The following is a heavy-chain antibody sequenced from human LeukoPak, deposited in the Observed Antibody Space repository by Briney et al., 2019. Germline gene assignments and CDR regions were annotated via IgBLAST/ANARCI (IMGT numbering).Heavy chain of an antibody. CDR2: IWPRDSST. V-gene: IGHV5-51*03. CDR1: GYSFTNYW. Sequence: PGESLKISCKGSGYSFTNYWIGWVRQMPGQGLEWMGIIWPRDSSTRYSPSFEGQVTMSADKSISVAYLQWSSLKASDTAIYYCARVGMSASGTFDYWGQGILVTVSS. J-gene: IGHJ4*02. D-gene: IGHD6-13*01. CDR3: ARVGMSASGTFDY.